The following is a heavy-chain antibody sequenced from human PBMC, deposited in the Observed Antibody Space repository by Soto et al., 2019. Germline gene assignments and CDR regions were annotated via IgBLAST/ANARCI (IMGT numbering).Heavy chain of an antibody. CDR1: GDSVSSNSAA. J-gene: IGHJ6*03. CDR3: VETIWPTGYYWEV. V-gene: IGHV6-1*01. Sequence: PSQTLSLTCAISGDSVSSNSAAWNWIRQSPSGGLEWLGRTYYRSRWYNDYAVSVRSRITINPDTSKNQFSLHLNSVTPEDTAVYYWVETIWPTGYYWEVGGKGTTVPV. D-gene: IGHD1-1*01. CDR2: TYYRSRWYN.